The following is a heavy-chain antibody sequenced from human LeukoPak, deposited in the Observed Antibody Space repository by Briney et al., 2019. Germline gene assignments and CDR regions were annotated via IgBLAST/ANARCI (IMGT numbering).Heavy chain of an antibody. CDR3: AKGNYDILTGTPDY. Sequence: GGSLRLSCAASGFTFGSYGMSWVRQAPGRGLEWVSAISGSGGSTYYADSVKGRFTISRDNSKNTLYLQMNSLRAEDTALYYCAKGNYDILTGTPDYWGQGTLVTVSS. J-gene: IGHJ4*02. V-gene: IGHV3-23*01. D-gene: IGHD3-9*01. CDR1: GFTFGSYG. CDR2: ISGSGGST.